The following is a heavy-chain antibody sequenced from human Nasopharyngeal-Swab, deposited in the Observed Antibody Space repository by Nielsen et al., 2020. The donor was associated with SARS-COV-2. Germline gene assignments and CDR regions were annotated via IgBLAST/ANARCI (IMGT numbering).Heavy chain of an antibody. CDR1: GFPFNTFW. CDR2: IKQDGSEK. D-gene: IGHD3-3*01. Sequence: GESLKISCSTSGFPFNTFWMSWVRQAPGKGLEWVANIKQDGSEKEYADSVKGRFTISRDNVKNSVYLQMKNLRGEDTAIYYCSRNLGVVGTLGFDYWGQGTLVTVSS. J-gene: IGHJ4*02. V-gene: IGHV3-7*01. CDR3: SRNLGVVGTLGFDY.